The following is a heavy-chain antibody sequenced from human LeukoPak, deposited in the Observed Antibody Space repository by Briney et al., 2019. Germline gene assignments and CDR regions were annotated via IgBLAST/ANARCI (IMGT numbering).Heavy chain of an antibody. V-gene: IGHV3-21*01. CDR3: ARGLVEMETDY. D-gene: IGHD5-24*01. J-gene: IGHJ4*02. CDR2: ISSSSSYI. Sequence: PGGSLRLSCAASGFTVSSNYMSWVRQAPGKGLEWVSSISSSSSYIYYADSVKGRFTISRDNAKNSLYLQMNSLRAEDTAVYYCARGLVEMETDYWGQGTLVTVSS. CDR1: GFTVSSNY.